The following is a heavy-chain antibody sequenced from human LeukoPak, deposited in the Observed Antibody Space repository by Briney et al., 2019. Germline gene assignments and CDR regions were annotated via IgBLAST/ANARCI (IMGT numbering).Heavy chain of an antibody. CDR3: TASMEVSTYFDY. CDR2: ISSSGSTI. Sequence: PGGSLRLSCAASGFTFSSYEMNWVRQAPGKGLEWVSYISSSGSTIYYADSVKGRFTISRDNAKNSLYLQMNSLKTEDTAVYYCTASMEVSTYFDYWGQGTLVTVSS. D-gene: IGHD5/OR15-5a*01. J-gene: IGHJ4*02. CDR1: GFTFSSYE. V-gene: IGHV3-48*03.